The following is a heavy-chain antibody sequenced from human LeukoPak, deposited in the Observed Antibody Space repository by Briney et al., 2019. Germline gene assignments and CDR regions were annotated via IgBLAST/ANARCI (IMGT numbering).Heavy chain of an antibody. Sequence: SETLSLTCTVSVGSISGHYWCWIRQPPGKGLEWIGYIYYTGGTHYNPSLRSRVAISVDTSKNQFSLSLSSVTAADTAVYYCARHVSAASNVFDIWGQGIMVIVSS. CDR2: IYYTGGT. V-gene: IGHV4-59*08. D-gene: IGHD6-25*01. CDR3: ARHVSAASNVFDI. CDR1: VGSISGHY. J-gene: IGHJ3*02.